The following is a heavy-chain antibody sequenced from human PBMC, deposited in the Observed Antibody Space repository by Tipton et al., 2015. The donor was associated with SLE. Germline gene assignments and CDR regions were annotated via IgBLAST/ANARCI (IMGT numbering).Heavy chain of an antibody. V-gene: IGHV4-59*06. Sequence: TLSLTCTVSGGSISSYYWSWIRQPPGKGLEWIGYIYYSGSTYYNPSLKSRVTISVDTSKNQFSLKLSSVTAADTAVYYCARSRYSGSFFFDIWGQGTMVTVSS. CDR3: ARSRYSGSFFFDI. D-gene: IGHD1-26*01. J-gene: IGHJ3*02. CDR2: IYYSGST. CDR1: GGSISSYY.